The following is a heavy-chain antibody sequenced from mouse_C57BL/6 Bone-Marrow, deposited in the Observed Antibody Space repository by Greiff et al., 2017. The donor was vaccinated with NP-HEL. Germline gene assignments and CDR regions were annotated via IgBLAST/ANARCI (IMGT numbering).Heavy chain of an antibody. V-gene: IGHV1-26*01. D-gene: IGHD3-2*02. J-gene: IGHJ3*01. CDR2: INPNNGGT. CDR3: ARLGQLRLRALAY. CDR1: GYTFTDYY. Sequence: VHVKQSGPELVKPGASVKISCKASGYTFTDYYMNWVKQSHGKSLEWIGDINPNNGGTSYNQKFKGKATLTVDKSSSTAYMELRSLTSEDSAVYYCARLGQLRLRALAYWGQGTLVTVSA.